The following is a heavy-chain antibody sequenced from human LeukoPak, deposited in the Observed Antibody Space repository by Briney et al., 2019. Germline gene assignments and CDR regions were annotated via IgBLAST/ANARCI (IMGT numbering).Heavy chain of an antibody. D-gene: IGHD2-2*01. CDR1: GFTLSSYW. V-gene: IGHV3-7*03. Sequence: GSLSPSCAASGFTLSSYWMSWVRQAPGKGLEKVANIKQDGSEKYYVDSVKGRFTISRDNSKNTLYLQMNSLRAEDTALYYCVKHSAPVLAAARFDYWGQGNLVTVSS. CDR2: IKQDGSEK. CDR3: VKHSAPVLAAARFDY. J-gene: IGHJ4*02.